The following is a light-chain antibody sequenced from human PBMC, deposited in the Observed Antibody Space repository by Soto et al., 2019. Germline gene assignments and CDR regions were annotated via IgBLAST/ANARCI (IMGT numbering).Light chain of an antibody. CDR2: DAS. Sequence: EIVLTQSPGTLSLSPGEKATLSCRARQSVSSSYLAWYQQKPGQAPRLLIYDASSRATSIPDRFSGSGSGTDFTLTISRLEPEDFAVYYCQQYSRAPPTFGQVTKVEIK. CDR1: QSVSSSY. CDR3: QQYSRAPPT. V-gene: IGKV3-20*01. J-gene: IGKJ1*01.